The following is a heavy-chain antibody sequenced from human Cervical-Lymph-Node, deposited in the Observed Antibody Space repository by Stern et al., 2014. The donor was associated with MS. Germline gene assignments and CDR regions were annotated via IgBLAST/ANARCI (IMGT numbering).Heavy chain of an antibody. D-gene: IGHD3-10*01. CDR2: INPNSGGT. CDR3: ARGGGYSYSTLDY. CDR1: AYTITDYY. J-gene: IGHJ4*02. V-gene: IGHV1-2*02. Sequence: VQLVQSGAEAKKPGASVKVSCKASAYTITDYYTHWVRQDPGHGLEWMGWINPNSGGTYSAQKFQGRLTMTRDTSISTAYMELSSLRSDDTAVYYCARGGGYSYSTLDYWGQGTQVTVSS.